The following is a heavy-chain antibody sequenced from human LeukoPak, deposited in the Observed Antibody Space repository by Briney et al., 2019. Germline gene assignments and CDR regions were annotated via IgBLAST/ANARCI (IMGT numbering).Heavy chain of an antibody. Sequence: SETLSLTCAVSGGSISGYYWSWIRQPPGKGLEWIGIMSYSGRTYYSPSLKSRVTISVDTSKNQFSLKLSSVTAADTALYYCARRASGRNWFDPWGQGILVTVSS. CDR1: GGSISGYY. J-gene: IGHJ5*02. CDR3: ARRASGRNWFDP. CDR2: MSYSGRT. D-gene: IGHD1-1*01. V-gene: IGHV4-39*01.